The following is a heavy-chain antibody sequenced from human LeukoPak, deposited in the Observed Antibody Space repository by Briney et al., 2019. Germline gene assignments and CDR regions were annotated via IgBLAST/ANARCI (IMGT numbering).Heavy chain of an antibody. CDR3: ARGGTYSSSHFDY. CDR1: GGSISSSSFY. Sequence: SETLSLTCTVSGGSISSSSFYWGWIRQPPGKGLEWIGTIFYSGSTYYNPSLKSRVTMSVDTSKNQFSLRLSPVTAADTSVYYCARGGTYSSSHFDYWGQGTLVTVSS. D-gene: IGHD6-13*01. J-gene: IGHJ4*02. CDR2: IFYSGST. V-gene: IGHV4-39*01.